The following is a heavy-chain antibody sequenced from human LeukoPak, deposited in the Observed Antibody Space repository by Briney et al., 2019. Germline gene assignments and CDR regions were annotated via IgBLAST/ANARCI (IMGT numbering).Heavy chain of an antibody. CDR1: GYTFTSYG. CDR3: ARVAMIVVVQVFDI. D-gene: IGHD3-22*01. Sequence: GASVKVSCKASGYTFTSYGISWVRQAPGQGLEWMGWISAYNGNTNYAQKLQGRVTMTTDTSTSTAYMELRSLRSDDTAVYYCARVAMIVVVQVFDIWGQGTMVTVSS. V-gene: IGHV1-18*01. CDR2: ISAYNGNT. J-gene: IGHJ3*02.